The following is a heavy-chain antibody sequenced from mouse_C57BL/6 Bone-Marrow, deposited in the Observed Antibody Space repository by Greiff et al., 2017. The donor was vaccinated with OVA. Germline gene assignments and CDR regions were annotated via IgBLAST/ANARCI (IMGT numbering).Heavy chain of an antibody. V-gene: IGHV14-4*01. CDR3: TPLWTRFAY. CDR2: IDPENGDT. CDR1: GFNIKDDY. Sequence: EVKLMESGAELVRPGASVKLSCTASGFNIKDDYMHWVKQRPEQGLEWIGWIDPENGDTEYASKFQGKATITADTSSNTAYLQLSSLTSEDTAVYYCTPLWTRFAYWGQGTLVTVSA. J-gene: IGHJ3*01. D-gene: IGHD1-1*02.